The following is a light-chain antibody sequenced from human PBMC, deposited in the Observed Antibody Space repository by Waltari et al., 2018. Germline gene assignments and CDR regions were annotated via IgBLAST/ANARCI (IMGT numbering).Light chain of an antibody. Sequence: ERVMTQSPATLSVSPGERATLPCRASQSISNYLAWFQQKPGQAPRLLIYHASTRATGIPARLSGSGSGTEFTLTISSLQSEDFATYYCQQANSFPLTFGGGTKVDI. CDR2: HAS. J-gene: IGKJ4*01. CDR3: QQANSFPLT. V-gene: IGKV3-15*01. CDR1: QSISNY.